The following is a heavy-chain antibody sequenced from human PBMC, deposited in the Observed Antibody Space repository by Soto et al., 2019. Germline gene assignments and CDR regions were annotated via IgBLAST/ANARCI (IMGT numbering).Heavy chain of an antibody. CDR2: IYYSGST. V-gene: IGHV4-39*07. CDR1: GGSISGSYYY. Sequence: PSETLSLTCTVSGGSISGSYYYWGWIRQPPGKGLEWIGYIYYSGSTYYSPSLKSRVTISVDTSKNQFFLKVNSVTAADTAVYYCARRAVVAVTGASCYGHYAMDVWGQGTTVTVSS. J-gene: IGHJ6*02. CDR3: ARRAVVAVTGASCYGHYAMDV. D-gene: IGHD2-21*01.